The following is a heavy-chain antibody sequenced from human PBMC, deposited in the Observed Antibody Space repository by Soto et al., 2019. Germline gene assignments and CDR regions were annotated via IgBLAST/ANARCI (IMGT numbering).Heavy chain of an antibody. Sequence: SVKVCCNGSGDTFSSYAISLVRQAPGQGLECMGGIIPIFGTANYAQKFQGRVTITADKSTSTAYMELSSLRSEDTAVYYCARYQYSSGWYYFDDWGQGTLVTVSS. CDR2: IIPIFGTA. V-gene: IGHV1-69*06. J-gene: IGHJ4*02. CDR3: ARYQYSSGWYYFDD. D-gene: IGHD6-19*01. CDR1: GDTFSSYA.